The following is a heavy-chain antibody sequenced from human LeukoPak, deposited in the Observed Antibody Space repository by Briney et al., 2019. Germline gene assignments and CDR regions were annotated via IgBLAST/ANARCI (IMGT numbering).Heavy chain of an antibody. V-gene: IGHV3-53*01. J-gene: IGHJ4*02. Sequence: GGSLRLSCAASGSTVSSYFMSWVRQAPGKGLEWVSVIYDGGSTDYADSVKGRFTISRDNSKNTLYLQMNSLRAEDTAVYYCAKGTTVTYYFDYWGQGTLVTVSS. D-gene: IGHD4-17*01. CDR2: IYDGGST. CDR3: AKGTTVTYYFDY. CDR1: GSTVSSYF.